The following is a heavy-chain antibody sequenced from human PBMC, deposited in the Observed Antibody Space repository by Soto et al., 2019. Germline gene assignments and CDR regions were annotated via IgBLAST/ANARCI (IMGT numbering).Heavy chain of an antibody. V-gene: IGHV3-30-3*01. D-gene: IGHD4-17*01. CDR2: ISSDGSDK. CDR3: ATFTVPDF. Sequence: QVQLVESGGGVIQPGMSLRLSCAASGFTFSTYAVHWVRQAPGKGLEWVALISSDGSDKYYADSVKGRFTISRDNSKNTLLLHMNSLRAEDTAIYYCATFTVPDFWGQGTLVTVSS. J-gene: IGHJ4*02. CDR1: GFTFSTYA.